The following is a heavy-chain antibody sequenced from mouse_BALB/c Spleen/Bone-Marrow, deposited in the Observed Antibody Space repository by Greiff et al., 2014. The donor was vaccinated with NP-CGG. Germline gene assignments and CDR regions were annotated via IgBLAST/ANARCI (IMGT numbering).Heavy chain of an antibody. V-gene: IGHV1-14*01. CDR1: GYTFTCYA. J-gene: IGHJ4*01. CDR3: ARGSSWAMDY. D-gene: IGHD1-1*01. Sequence: EVQLQQSGPELAKPGASVKMSCKASGYTFTCYAMHWVMQKPGQGLEWIGYINPYNDGTKYNERFKGKATLTSDKSSSTAYMELSSLTSEDSAVCYCARGSSWAMDYWGQGTSVTVSA. CDR2: INPYNDGT.